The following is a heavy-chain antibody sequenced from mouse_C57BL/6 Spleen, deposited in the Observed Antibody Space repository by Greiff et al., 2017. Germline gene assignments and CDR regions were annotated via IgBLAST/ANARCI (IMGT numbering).Heavy chain of an antibody. D-gene: IGHD2-2*01. CDR2: INPSNGGT. J-gene: IGHJ4*01. Sequence: QVQLKQPGTELVKPGASVKLSCKASGYTFTSSWMHWVQQRPGQGLEWIGNINPSNGGTNYNEKFKGKATLTVDKSSSTAYMQLSSLTSEDSAVYYYGRLGGYYYAMDYWGQGTSVTVSS. CDR3: GRLGGYYYAMDY. CDR1: GYTFTSSW. V-gene: IGHV1-53*01.